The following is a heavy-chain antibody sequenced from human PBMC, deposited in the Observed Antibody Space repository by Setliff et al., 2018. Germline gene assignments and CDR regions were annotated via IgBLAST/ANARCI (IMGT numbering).Heavy chain of an antibody. CDR2: IGRTGSI. CDR3: ARDLGHGGDSDY. D-gene: IGHD2-21*02. V-gene: IGHV4-38-2*02. CDR1: GYSISSGYI. J-gene: IGHJ4*02. Sequence: PSETLSLTCTVSGYSISSGYIWGWIRQPPGKGLEWVGNIGRTGSINYNPSLKSRLTISRDTSKNQVSLKLNSVTATDTAVYYCARDLGHGGDSDYWGQGIPVTVSS.